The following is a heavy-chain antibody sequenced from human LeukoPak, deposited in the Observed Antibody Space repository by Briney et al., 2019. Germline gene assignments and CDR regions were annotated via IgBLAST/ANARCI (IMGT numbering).Heavy chain of an antibody. J-gene: IGHJ4*02. D-gene: IGHD3-9*01. Sequence: PGGSLRLSCAASGFTFSTYAMHWVRQAPGKGLEWVAVISYDGSNKNYADSVKGRLTISRDNSKNTLYLQMNSLRTEDTAVYYCARFPTGFDYWGQGTLVTVSS. CDR1: GFTFSTYA. CDR3: ARFPTGFDY. V-gene: IGHV3-30*04. CDR2: ISYDGSNK.